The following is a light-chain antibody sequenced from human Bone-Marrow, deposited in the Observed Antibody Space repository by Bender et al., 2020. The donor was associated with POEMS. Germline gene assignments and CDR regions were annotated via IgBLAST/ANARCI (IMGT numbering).Light chain of an antibody. J-gene: IGLJ1*01. CDR2: EVR. Sequence: QSALTQPPSASGSPGESVTISCTGTSSDIGGYDYVSWYQQHPGKAPKLIIFEVRQRPSGVPDRFSGSKSGDTAFLTVSGLQAEDEADYYCSSYVDTSMGVFGSGTKVTVL. V-gene: IGLV2-8*01. CDR1: SSDIGGYDY. CDR3: SSYVDTSMGV.